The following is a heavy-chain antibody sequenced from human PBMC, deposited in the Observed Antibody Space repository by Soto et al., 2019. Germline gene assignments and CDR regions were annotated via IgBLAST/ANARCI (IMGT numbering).Heavy chain of an antibody. D-gene: IGHD3-10*01. V-gene: IGHV1-69*01. CDR1: GGTFSSYA. CDR3: ARGQYYYQSGLDY. J-gene: IGHJ4*02. Sequence: QVQLVQSGAEVKKPGSSVKVSCKASGGTFSSYAISWVRQAPGQGLEWMGGIIGLFGTTNYAQKFEGRITITAEEITSTAYMELSSLRSDDTAVYYCARGQYYYQSGLDYWGQGTLVTVSP. CDR2: IIGLFGTT.